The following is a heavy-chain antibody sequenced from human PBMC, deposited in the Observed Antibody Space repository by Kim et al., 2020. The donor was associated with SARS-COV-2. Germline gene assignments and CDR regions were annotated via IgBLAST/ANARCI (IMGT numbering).Heavy chain of an antibody. CDR1: GFTFSSYS. J-gene: IGHJ6*02. Sequence: GGSLRLSCAASGFTFSSYSMNWVRQAPGKGLEWVSSISSSSSYIYYADSVKGRFTISRDNAKNSLYLQMNSLRAEDTAVYYCAILGYCSSTSCHGDGMDVWGQGTTVTVSS. CDR2: ISSSSSYI. D-gene: IGHD2-2*01. CDR3: AILGYCSSTSCHGDGMDV. V-gene: IGHV3-21*01.